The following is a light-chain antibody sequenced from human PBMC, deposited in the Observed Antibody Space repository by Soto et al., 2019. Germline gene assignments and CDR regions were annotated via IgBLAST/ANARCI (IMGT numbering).Light chain of an antibody. J-gene: IGKJ2*01. CDR2: GVS. CDR1: QSLSRN. V-gene: IGKV3-15*01. Sequence: EIVMTQSPTTLSVSPGERATLSCRASQSLSRNLAWYQQRPGQAPRLLIYGVSIRATGVPARFSGSESGTEFTLTISSLQSEDFAVYYCQQYNDWTSSFGQGTKLETK. CDR3: QQYNDWTSS.